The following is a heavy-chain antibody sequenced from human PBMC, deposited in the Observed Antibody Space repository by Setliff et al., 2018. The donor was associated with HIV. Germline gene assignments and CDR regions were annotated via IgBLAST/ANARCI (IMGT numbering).Heavy chain of an antibody. D-gene: IGHD3-10*01. Sequence: GSLRLSCAVSGFTFSSHWMVWVRQAPGKGLEWVANINQDGSEKNYVDSVKGRFTISRDNAKSSLFLQMNSLRAEDTAIYYCARKFRPGHGVDVWGQGTTVTVSS. J-gene: IGHJ6*02. CDR1: GFTFSSHW. V-gene: IGHV3-7*01. CDR3: ARKFRPGHGVDV. CDR2: INQDGSEK.